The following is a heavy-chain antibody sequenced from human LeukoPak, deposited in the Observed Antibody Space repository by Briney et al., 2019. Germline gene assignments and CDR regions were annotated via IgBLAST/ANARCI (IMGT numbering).Heavy chain of an antibody. J-gene: IGHJ4*02. CDR2: ISYDGSNK. CDR1: GFTFSSYA. Sequence: AGGSLRLSCAASGFTFSSYAMHWVRQAPGKGLGWVAVISYDGSNKYYADSVTGRFTISRDNSKNTLYLQMNSLRAEDTAVYYCARDRGIVGATYYFDYWGQGTLVTVSS. CDR3: ARDRGIVGATYYFDY. V-gene: IGHV3-30-3*01. D-gene: IGHD1-26*01.